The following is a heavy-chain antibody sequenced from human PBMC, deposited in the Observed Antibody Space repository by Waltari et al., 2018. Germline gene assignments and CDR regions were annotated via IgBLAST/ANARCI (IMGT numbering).Heavy chain of an antibody. CDR2: INHSGST. CDR3: ARVSKWVGTPDY. V-gene: IGHV4-34*01. Sequence: QVQLQQWGAGLLKPSETLSLTCAVYGGSFSGYYWSWIRQPPGKGLEWIGEINHSGSTNYNPSLKSRVTISVDTSKNQFSLKLSSVTAADTAVYYCARVSKWVGTPDYWGQGTLVTVSS. D-gene: IGHD1-1*01. CDR1: GGSFSGYY. J-gene: IGHJ4*02.